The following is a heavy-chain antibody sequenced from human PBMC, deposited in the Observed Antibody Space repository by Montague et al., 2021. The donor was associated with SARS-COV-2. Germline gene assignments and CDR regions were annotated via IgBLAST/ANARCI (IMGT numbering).Heavy chain of an antibody. Sequence: SLRLSCAASGFTFSRYGVILVRQAPGKGLEWASYITRYGCIIYYADFVEGRFTIYRDNAKNSLYLHMNTLRVGDTAVYYCATLARGLFDHCMDVWGQGTLVTVSS. CDR1: GFTFSRYG. CDR3: ATLARGLFDHCMDV. V-gene: IGHV3-48*03. D-gene: IGHD2-21*01. CDR2: ITRYGCII. J-gene: IGHJ6*02.